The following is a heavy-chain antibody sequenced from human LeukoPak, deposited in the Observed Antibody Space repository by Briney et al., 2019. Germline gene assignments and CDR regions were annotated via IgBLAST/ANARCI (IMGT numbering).Heavy chain of an antibody. CDR1: GFKFSDFY. D-gene: IGHD3-9*01. J-gene: IGHJ3*02. V-gene: IGHV3-11*01. CDR2: TSGGGTI. Sequence: GESLRLFCAASGFKFSDFYMSWIRQAPGKGLDWVSSTSGGGTIYYADSVKGRFTISRDNAKNSLYLQMHSLRVDDTAVYYCARQPTGYRSAFDIWGQGTMVTIS. CDR3: ARQPTGYRSAFDI.